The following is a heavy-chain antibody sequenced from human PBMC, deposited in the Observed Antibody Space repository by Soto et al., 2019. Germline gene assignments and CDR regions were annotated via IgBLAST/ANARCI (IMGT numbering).Heavy chain of an antibody. CDR2: INAGNGNT. V-gene: IGHV1-3*01. Sequence: ASVKVSCKASGYTFTNYAMHWVRQAPGQRLKWMGWINAGNGNTKYSQKFQGRVTITRDTSASTAYMELSSLRSEDTAVYYCARAARTGNPCKTQANYYAMDVWGQGTMVTVSS. D-gene: IGHD1-1*01. CDR1: GYTFTNYA. J-gene: IGHJ6*02. CDR3: ARAARTGNPCKTQANYYAMDV.